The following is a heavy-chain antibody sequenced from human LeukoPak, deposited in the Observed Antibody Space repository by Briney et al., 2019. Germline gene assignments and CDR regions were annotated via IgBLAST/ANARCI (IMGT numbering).Heavy chain of an antibody. D-gene: IGHD3-22*01. V-gene: IGHV4-39*01. CDR1: GGPFSGYY. CDR2: IYYSGST. CDR3: ARQHYYDSKEGYFDY. J-gene: IGHJ4*02. Sequence: SETLSLTCAVYGGPFSGYYWGWIRQPPGKGLEWIGSIYYSGSTYYNPSLKSRVTISVDTSKNQFSLKLSSVTAADTAVYYCARQHYYDSKEGYFDYWGQGTLVTVSS.